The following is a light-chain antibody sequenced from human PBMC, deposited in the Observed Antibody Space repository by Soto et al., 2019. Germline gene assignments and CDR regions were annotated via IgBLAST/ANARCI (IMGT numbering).Light chain of an antibody. V-gene: IGKV3-20*01. CDR2: GVS. Sequence: DIVLTQSPGTLSLSPGERATLSCRASQRVTSGHLVWYQQKPGQAPRLLIYGVSNRATGIPDRFSGSGSGTDFTLTISRLEHEDSSVYYCQQYGSSRGFTFGPGTKVEIK. J-gene: IGKJ3*01. CDR3: QQYGSSRGFT. CDR1: QRVTSGH.